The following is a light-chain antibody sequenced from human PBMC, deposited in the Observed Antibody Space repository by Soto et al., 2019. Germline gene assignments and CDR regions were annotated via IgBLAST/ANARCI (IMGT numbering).Light chain of an antibody. CDR1: QSIGNH. CDR2: AAS. Sequence: DIQMTQSPSSLSASVGDRVTIPCRASQSIGNHLNWYQQKPGKAPKFLIYAASNLQSVVPSRFSGSGPGTDFTLTVNSLQPDDFATYYCQHYNSYSEALGQGTKVDIK. V-gene: IGKV1-39*01. CDR3: QHYNSYSEA. J-gene: IGKJ1*01.